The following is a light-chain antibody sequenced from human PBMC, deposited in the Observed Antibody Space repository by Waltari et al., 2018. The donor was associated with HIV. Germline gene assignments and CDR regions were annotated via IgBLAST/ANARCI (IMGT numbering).Light chain of an antibody. V-gene: IGKV1-39*01. CDR1: QSISSY. CDR2: GAS. Sequence: DIQMTQSPSSLSAFVGDRVIITCRASQSISSYLSWYQQRPGEAPKLLIYGASTVESGVPSRFSGSGSGTKFTLRISSLQPEDFASYYCQQTYSPPHSFSQGTRVDI. CDR3: QQTYSPPHS. J-gene: IGKJ2*03.